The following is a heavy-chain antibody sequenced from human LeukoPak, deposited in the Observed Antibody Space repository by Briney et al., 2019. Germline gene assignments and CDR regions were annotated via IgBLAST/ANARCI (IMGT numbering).Heavy chain of an antibody. V-gene: IGHV1-46*01. CDR1: GYTFTSYY. J-gene: IGHJ4*02. D-gene: IGHD4-17*01. Sequence: GASVKVSCKASGYTFTSYYMHWVRQAPGQGLEWMGIINPSGGSTSYAQKFQGRVTITRDTSASTAYMDLSSLRSEDTAVYYCARARWTSTVTTYYLDYWGQGTLVTVSS. CDR3: ARARWTSTVTTYYLDY. CDR2: INPSGGST.